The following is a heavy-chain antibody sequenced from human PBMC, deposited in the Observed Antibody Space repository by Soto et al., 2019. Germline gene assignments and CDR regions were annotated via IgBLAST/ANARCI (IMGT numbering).Heavy chain of an antibody. Sequence: ASVKVSCKASGYTFTSYDINWVRQATGQGLEWMGWMNPNSGNTGYAQKFQGRVTMTRNTSISTAYMELSSLRSEDTAVYYCARAGVLGVRLFNIGVVPAAKGNYYMDVWGKGTTVTVSS. CDR3: ARAGVLGVRLFNIGVVPAAKGNYYMDV. J-gene: IGHJ6*03. V-gene: IGHV1-8*01. CDR2: MNPNSGNT. CDR1: GYTFTSYD. D-gene: IGHD2-2*01.